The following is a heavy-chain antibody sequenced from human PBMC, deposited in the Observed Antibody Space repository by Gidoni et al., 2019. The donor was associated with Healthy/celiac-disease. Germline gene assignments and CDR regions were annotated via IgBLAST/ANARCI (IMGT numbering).Heavy chain of an antibody. V-gene: IGHV3-23*01. CDR2: IRGSGGST. CDR3: AKDRGGYCSSTSCYVSAAFDY. Sequence: EVQLLESGGGLVQPGGSLRLSCAAPGFTVSSSARSWVRQAPGKGLAWVSAIRGSGGSTYYADSVKGLFTISRDNSKNSLYLQMNSLRAEDTAVYYCAKDRGGYCSSTSCYVSAAFDYWGQGTLVTVSS. D-gene: IGHD2-2*01. CDR1: GFTVSSSA. J-gene: IGHJ4*02.